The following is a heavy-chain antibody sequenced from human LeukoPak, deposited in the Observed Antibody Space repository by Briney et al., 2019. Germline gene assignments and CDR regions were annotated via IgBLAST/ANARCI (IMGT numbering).Heavy chain of an antibody. CDR1: GFTFSSYE. CDR2: ISSSGSTT. Sequence: GGSLTLSCAASGFTFSSYEMNWVRPAPGKGLEWVVYISSSGSTTYYADSVKGRFTNSRDNAKNSLYLQMNSLRGEDTAVYYCARGGAVAGLYWGQGTLVTVSS. D-gene: IGHD6-19*01. CDR3: ARGGAVAGLY. J-gene: IGHJ4*02. V-gene: IGHV3-48*03.